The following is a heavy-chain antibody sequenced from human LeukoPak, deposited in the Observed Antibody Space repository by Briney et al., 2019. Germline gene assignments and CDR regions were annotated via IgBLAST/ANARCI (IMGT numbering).Heavy chain of an antibody. Sequence: SETLSLTCAVYGGSFSGYYWSWIRQPPRKGLEWIGEINHSGSTTYNQSLKSRVTISVETSQNNISLKMISFPASASAAYYCARFQYSGYDGLDYWGQGTLVTVSS. CDR2: INHSGST. J-gene: IGHJ4*02. CDR1: GGSFSGYY. CDR3: ARFQYSGYDGLDY. D-gene: IGHD5-12*01. V-gene: IGHV4-34*01.